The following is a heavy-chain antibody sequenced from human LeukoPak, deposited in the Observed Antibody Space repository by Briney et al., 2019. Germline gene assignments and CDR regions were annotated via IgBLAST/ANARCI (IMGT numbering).Heavy chain of an antibody. D-gene: IGHD2-2*01. CDR1: GFTLSGSV. V-gene: IGHV3-73*01. Sequence: GGSLRLSCAGSGFTLSGSVIHWVRQAAGKGLEWVGRIRSKRNNYATAYVASVKGRFTISRDDLKNTVYLHMDSLKTEDTALYYCSRLEDTSPIEVALDIWGQGTVVTVSS. J-gene: IGHJ3*02. CDR2: IRSKRNNYAT. CDR3: SRLEDTSPIEVALDI.